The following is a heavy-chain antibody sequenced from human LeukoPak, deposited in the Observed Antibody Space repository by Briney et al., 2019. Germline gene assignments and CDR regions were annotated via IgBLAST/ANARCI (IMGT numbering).Heavy chain of an antibody. CDR3: AKGGSTMIVVVTPEYFQH. CDR1: GFTFSSYA. Sequence: PGGSLRLSCAASGFTFSSYAMSWVRQAPGKGLEWVSAISGSGGSTYYADSVKGRFTISRDNSKNTLYLQMNSLRAEDTAVYYCAKGGSTMIVVVTPEYFQHWGQGTLVIVSS. V-gene: IGHV3-23*01. D-gene: IGHD3-22*01. J-gene: IGHJ1*01. CDR2: ISGSGGST.